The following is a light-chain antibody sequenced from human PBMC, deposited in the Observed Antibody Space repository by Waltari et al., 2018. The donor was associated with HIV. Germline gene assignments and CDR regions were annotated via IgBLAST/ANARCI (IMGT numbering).Light chain of an antibody. CDR2: DVS. V-gene: IGKV1-8*01. J-gene: IGKJ2*01. CDR3: QQYYSYPT. CDR1: QSIGNY. Sequence: AIRMTQSPPSLSTSTGDRVTITCRASQSIGNYLAWYQLKPGKVPRVLIYDVSALESGVPSRFNGSGSGTEFSLTIDCLQSEDFATYSCQQYYSYPTFGQGTKLEIK.